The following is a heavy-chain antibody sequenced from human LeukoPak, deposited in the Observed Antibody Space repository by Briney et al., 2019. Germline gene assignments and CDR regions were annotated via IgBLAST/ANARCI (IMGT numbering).Heavy chain of an antibody. V-gene: IGHV4-34*01. CDR3: ARKNPRTNIVGAVPRYWFDP. CDR1: GGSFSGYY. D-gene: IGHD1-26*01. J-gene: IGHJ5*02. Sequence: PSETLSLTCAVYGGSFSGYYWSWIRQPPGKGREWIGEINHSGSTNYNPSLKSRVTISVDTSKNQFSLKLSSVTAADTAVYYCARKNPRTNIVGAVPRYWFDPWGQGTLVTVSS. CDR2: INHSGST.